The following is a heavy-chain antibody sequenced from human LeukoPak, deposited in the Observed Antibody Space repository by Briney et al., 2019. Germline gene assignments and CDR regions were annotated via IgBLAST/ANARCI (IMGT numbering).Heavy chain of an antibody. CDR2: ISSSGSTI. Sequence: TGGSLRLSCAASGFTFSSYEMNWVRQAPGKGLEWVSYISSSGSTIYYADSVKGRFTISRDNAKNSLYLQMNSLRAEDTAVYYCARVKYGSGSDDYWGQGTLATVSS. CDR1: GFTFSSYE. J-gene: IGHJ4*02. V-gene: IGHV3-48*03. D-gene: IGHD3-10*01. CDR3: ARVKYGSGSDDY.